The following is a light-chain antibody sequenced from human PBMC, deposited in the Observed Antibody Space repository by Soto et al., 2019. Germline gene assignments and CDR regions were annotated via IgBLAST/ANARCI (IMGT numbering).Light chain of an antibody. J-gene: IGLJ1*01. CDR2: DVS. CDR1: SSDVGGYNY. Sequence: QSALTQPRSVSGSPGQSVTISCTGTSSDVGGYNYVSWYQQHPGKAPKLMIYDVSKRPSGVPDRFSGYKSGNTASLTISGLQAEDEADYCCCSYAGSYTFVFGTGTKVTVL. CDR3: CSYAGSYTFV. V-gene: IGLV2-11*01.